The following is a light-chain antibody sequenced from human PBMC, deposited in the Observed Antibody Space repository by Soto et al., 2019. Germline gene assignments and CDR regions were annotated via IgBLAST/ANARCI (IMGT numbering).Light chain of an antibody. CDR3: QQYGNSPLT. J-gene: IGKJ4*01. Sequence: EIVLTQSPATLSLSPGDRATLSCRASQSVRSDYFAWYQQKPGQAPRVIIFGISTRATAIPDRFSGSGSGTDFTLTISGLEPDDFALYYCQQYGNSPLTFGGGTKVDIK. V-gene: IGKV3-20*01. CDR2: GIS. CDR1: QSVRSDY.